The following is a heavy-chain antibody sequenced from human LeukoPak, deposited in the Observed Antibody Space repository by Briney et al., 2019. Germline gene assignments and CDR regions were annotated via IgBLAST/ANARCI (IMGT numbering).Heavy chain of an antibody. J-gene: IGHJ4*02. CDR2: ISGSGGST. V-gene: IGHV3-23*01. D-gene: IGHD3-16*01. Sequence: GGSLRLSCAASGFTFSSYAMSWVRQAPGKGLEWVSAISGSGGSTYYADSVKGRFTISRDNSKNTLYLQMNSLRAEDTAVYYCARGSYVFGYFDYWGQGTLVTVSS. CDR1: GFTFSSYA. CDR3: ARGSYVFGYFDY.